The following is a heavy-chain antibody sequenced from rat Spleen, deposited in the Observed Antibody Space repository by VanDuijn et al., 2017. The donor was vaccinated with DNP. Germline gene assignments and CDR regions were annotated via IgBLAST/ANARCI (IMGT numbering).Heavy chain of an antibody. CDR2: ISPCCGST. Sequence: EVQLVESGGGLVQPGRSLKLSCVASGFTFNNYWMTWIRQAPTKGLEWVASISPCCGSTYYRDSVKGRFTVSRDNAKSTLYLQMNSLKSEDTATYYCTRVPRWGGYRDVLDAWGQGASVTVSS. CDR3: TRVPRWGGYRDVLDA. V-gene: IGHV5-31*01. J-gene: IGHJ4*01. D-gene: IGHD1-11*01. CDR1: GFTFNNYW.